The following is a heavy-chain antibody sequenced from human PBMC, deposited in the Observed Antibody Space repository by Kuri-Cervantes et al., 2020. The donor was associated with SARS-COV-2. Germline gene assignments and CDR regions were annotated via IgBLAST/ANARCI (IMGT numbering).Heavy chain of an antibody. CDR1: GGSFSGYH. J-gene: IGHJ1*01. V-gene: IGHV4-34*01. CDR3: AKGPEYFQH. CDR2: IYYSGST. Sequence: SQTLSLTCAVYGGSFSGYHWSWIRQPPGEGLEWIGSIYYSGSTYYNPSLKSRVTISVDTSKNQFSLKLSSVTAADTAVYYCAKGPEYFQHWGQGTLVTVSS.